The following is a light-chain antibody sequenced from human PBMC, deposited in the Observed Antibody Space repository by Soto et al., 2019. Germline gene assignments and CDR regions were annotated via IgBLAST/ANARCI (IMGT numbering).Light chain of an antibody. V-gene: IGKV1-39*01. Sequence: DIHLTQSPSSLSAAVGDRVTITCRASQAILTYLNWLQQKAGKAPEVLIYDASGLRSGVPSRFTGSGSATDFTLTITSLQREDAGTYFCQQTFSPDVPFGGGSKVAIK. CDR2: DAS. CDR3: QQTFSPDVP. CDR1: QAILTY. J-gene: IGKJ4*01.